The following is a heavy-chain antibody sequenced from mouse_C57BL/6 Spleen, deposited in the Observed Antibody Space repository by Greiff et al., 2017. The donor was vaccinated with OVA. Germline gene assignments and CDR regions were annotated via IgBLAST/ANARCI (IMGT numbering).Heavy chain of an antibody. CDR3: ARGLYYYGSSPYAMDY. Sequence: QSGAELVRPGASVKMSCKASGYTFTSYNMHWVKQTPRQGLEWIGAIYPGNGDTSYNQTFKGKATLTVDKSSSTAYMQLSSLTSEDSAVYFCARGLYYYGSSPYAMDYWGQGTSVTVSS. CDR1: GYTFTSYN. D-gene: IGHD1-1*01. CDR2: IYPGNGDT. V-gene: IGHV1-12*01. J-gene: IGHJ4*01.